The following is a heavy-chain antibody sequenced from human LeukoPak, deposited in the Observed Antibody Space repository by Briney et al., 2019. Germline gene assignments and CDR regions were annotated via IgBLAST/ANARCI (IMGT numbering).Heavy chain of an antibody. CDR3: ARDGDYGGFDY. V-gene: IGHV4-61*02. D-gene: IGHD4-17*01. Sequence: SETLSLTCTVSGGSISSGSYYWGWIRQPAGKGLEWIGRIYTSGSTNYNPSLKSRVTISVDTSKNQCSLKLSSVTAADTAVYYCARDGDYGGFDYWGQGTLVTVSS. CDR1: GGSISSGSYY. J-gene: IGHJ4*02. CDR2: IYTSGST.